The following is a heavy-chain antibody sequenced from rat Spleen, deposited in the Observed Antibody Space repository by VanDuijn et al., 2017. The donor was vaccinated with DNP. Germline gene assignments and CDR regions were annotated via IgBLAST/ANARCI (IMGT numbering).Heavy chain of an antibody. Sequence: EVRLVESGGDLVQPGRSLKLSCTASGFTFSDYFMAWVRQTPTKGLEWVASISSSDGHTYCPDSVKGRFTISRDNAKNTLYLQMNSLRSEDMATYYCVRWNSGHFDYWGQGVMVPVSS. J-gene: IGHJ2*01. CDR2: ISSSDGHT. D-gene: IGHD4-3*01. CDR3: VRWNSGHFDY. V-gene: IGHV5-25*01. CDR1: GFTFSDYF.